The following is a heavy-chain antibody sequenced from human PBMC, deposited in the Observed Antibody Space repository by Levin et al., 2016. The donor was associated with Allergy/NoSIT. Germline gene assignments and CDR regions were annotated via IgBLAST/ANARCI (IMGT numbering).Heavy chain of an antibody. D-gene: IGHD5-18*01. J-gene: IGHJ5*02. Sequence: DSVKGRFTISRDNSKNTLYLQMNSLRAEDTAVYYCAKVLQSGYTWKGFDPWGQGTLVTVSS. V-gene: IGHV3-30*02. CDR3: AKVLQSGYTWKGFDP.